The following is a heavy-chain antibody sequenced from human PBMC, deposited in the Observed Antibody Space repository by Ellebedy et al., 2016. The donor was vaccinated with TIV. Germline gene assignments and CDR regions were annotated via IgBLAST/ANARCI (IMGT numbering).Heavy chain of an antibody. CDR3: ARDGNSAFDY. J-gene: IGHJ4*02. CDR2: IDRSSGSA. V-gene: IGHV1-46*01. D-gene: IGHD4-11*01. CDR1: GYSFTSYY. Sequence: ASVKVSXXASGYSFTSYYMHWVRQAPGQELEWMGIIDRSSGSAKYAPRFQGRVTMTRETSTSTVYLDLSSLRSEDTAIYYCARDGNSAFDYWGQGTLVTVSS.